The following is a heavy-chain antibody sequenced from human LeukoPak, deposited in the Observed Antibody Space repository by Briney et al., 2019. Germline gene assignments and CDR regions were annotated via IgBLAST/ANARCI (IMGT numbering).Heavy chain of an antibody. CDR3: ARDLDWILFDY. V-gene: IGHV3-74*03. Sequence: AGGSLGLSCAASGFTFSTYWMHWVRQAPGKGLVWVARIRPEGTTTAYADSVKGRFTISRDNAKNTLFLQMNSLSAEDTAVYYCARDLDWILFDYWGQGTLVTVSS. J-gene: IGHJ4*02. CDR1: GFTFSTYW. CDR2: IRPEGTTT. D-gene: IGHD3-9*01.